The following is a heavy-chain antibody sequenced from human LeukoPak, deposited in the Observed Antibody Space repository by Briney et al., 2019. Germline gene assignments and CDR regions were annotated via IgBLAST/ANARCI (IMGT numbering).Heavy chain of an antibody. D-gene: IGHD3-10*01. J-gene: IGHJ4*02. CDR1: GGSVSSGSYY. CDR3: AREGRSENYFDY. Sequence: NPSETLSLTGTVSGGSVSSGSYYWSWIRQPPGKGLEWIGYIYYSGSTNYNPSLKSRVTISVDASKNQFSLKLSSVTAADTAVYYCAREGRSENYFDYWGQGTLVTVSS. CDR2: IYYSGST. V-gene: IGHV4-61*01.